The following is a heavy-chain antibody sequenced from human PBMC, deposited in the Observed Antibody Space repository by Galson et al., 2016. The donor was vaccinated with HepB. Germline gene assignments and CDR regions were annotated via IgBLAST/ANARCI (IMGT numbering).Heavy chain of an antibody. J-gene: IGHJ4*02. V-gene: IGHV3-48*02. CDR2: ISSTSENI. CDR3: ARDPWYSSGWPFDY. Sequence: SLRLSCATSGFTLSTYSMSWVRQAPGKGLEWVSYISSTSENIYYADAVKGRFTISRDNAKNSLYLQMKSLRDEDTAVYYCARDPWYSSGWPFDYWGQGTPVLVSS. D-gene: IGHD6-19*01. CDR1: GFTLSTYS.